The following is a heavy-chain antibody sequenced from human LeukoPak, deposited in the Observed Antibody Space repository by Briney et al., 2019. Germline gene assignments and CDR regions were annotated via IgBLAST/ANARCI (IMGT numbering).Heavy chain of an antibody. J-gene: IGHJ4*02. D-gene: IGHD3-10*01. V-gene: IGHV1-18*01. CDR2: ISAYNGNT. CDR1: GYTFTSYG. CDR3: ARLLMVRGVITGYYFDY. Sequence: ASVKVSCKASGYTFTSYGISWVRQAPGQGLEWMGWISAYNGNTNYAQKLQGRVTMTTDTSTSTAYMELRSLRSDDTAVYYCARLLMVRGVITGYYFDYWGQGTLVTVSS.